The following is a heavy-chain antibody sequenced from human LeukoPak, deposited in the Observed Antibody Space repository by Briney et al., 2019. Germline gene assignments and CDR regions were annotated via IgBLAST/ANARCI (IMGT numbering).Heavy chain of an antibody. Sequence: PGGSLRLSCAASGFTFSSYTFDWVRQAPGKGLEWVSSITGGDVFIYQADSVKGRFTVSRDNAKNTLYLQMNSLRAEDTAVYYCARVGQTVTGSKPIDYWGQGTLVTVSS. D-gene: IGHD4-11*01. V-gene: IGHV3-21*01. CDR2: ITGGDVFI. J-gene: IGHJ4*02. CDR1: GFTFSSYT. CDR3: ARVGQTVTGSKPIDY.